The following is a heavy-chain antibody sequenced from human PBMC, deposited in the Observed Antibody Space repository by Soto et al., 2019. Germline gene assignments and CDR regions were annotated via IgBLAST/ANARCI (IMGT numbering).Heavy chain of an antibody. CDR2: VYHSGTT. CDR1: GFPFSSYSM. J-gene: IGHJ4*02. CDR3: ARHVAVARTRGFDS. Sequence: GSLRLSCATLGFPFSSYSMNWVRQPPGKGLEWIGEVYHSGTTYYNPSLKSRVTISLDKSASQISLTLNSVTAADTAVYYCARHVAVARTRGFDSWGQGTLVTVSS. V-gene: IGHV4-4*02. D-gene: IGHD2-21*01.